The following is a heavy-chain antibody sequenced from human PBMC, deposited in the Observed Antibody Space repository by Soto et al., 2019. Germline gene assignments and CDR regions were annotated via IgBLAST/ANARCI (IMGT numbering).Heavy chain of an antibody. J-gene: IGHJ4*02. Sequence: QVQLVQSGAEVKKPGASVKVSCKASGYTFSSYGISWVRQAPGQGLEWMGWISAYNGNTNYAQKLQGRVTTTTDTSTSTAYTELRSLRPDDTAVFYSAREFIYGSGSYYWGQGPLVTVSS. D-gene: IGHD3-10*01. CDR2: ISAYNGNT. CDR1: GYTFSSYG. CDR3: AREFIYGSGSYY. V-gene: IGHV1-18*01.